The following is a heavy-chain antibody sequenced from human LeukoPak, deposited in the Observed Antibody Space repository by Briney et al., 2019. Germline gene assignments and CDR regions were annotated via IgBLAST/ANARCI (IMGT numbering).Heavy chain of an antibody. CDR3: AKDPLLWFGELGKVSHYRRFDY. CDR2: ISGSGGST. V-gene: IGHV3-23*01. CDR1: GFTFSSYA. D-gene: IGHD3-10*01. J-gene: IGHJ4*02. Sequence: PGGSLRLSCAASGFTFSSYAMSWVRQAPGKGLEWVSAISGSGGSTYYADSVKGRFTISRDNSKNTLYLQMNSLRAEDTAVYYCAKDPLLWFGELGKVSHYRRFDYWGQGTLVTVSS.